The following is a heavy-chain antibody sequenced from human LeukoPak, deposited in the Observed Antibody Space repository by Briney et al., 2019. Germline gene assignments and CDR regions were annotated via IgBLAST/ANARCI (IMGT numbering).Heavy chain of an antibody. V-gene: IGHV3-21*01. D-gene: IGHD5-18*01. Sequence: SGGSLRLSCAASGFTFDDYGMSWVRQAPGKGLEWVSSISSSSSYIYYADSVKGRFTISRDNAKNSLYLQMNSLRAEDTAVYYCARGAYSYGDFDYWGQGTLVTVSS. CDR1: GFTFDDYG. CDR3: ARGAYSYGDFDY. J-gene: IGHJ4*02. CDR2: ISSSSSYI.